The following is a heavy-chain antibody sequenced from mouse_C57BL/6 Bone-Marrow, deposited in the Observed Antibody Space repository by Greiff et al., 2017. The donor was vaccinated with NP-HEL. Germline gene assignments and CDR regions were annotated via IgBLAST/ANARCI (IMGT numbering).Heavy chain of an antibody. CDR3: TTDLPFAD. Sequence: VQLKQSGAELVRPGASVTLSCTASGFNITDYYMHWVQQRPEQGLEWLGRIDPEGGDTEYAPKFQGKATMTADTSSNTAYLQLSSLTSEDTAVYYCTTDLPFADWGQGTLVTVAA. J-gene: IGHJ3*01. D-gene: IGHD2-1*01. V-gene: IGHV14-1*01. CDR2: IDPEGGDT. CDR1: GFNITDYY.